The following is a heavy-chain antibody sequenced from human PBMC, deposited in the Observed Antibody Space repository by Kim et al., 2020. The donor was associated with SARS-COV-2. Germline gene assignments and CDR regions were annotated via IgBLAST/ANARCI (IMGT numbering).Heavy chain of an antibody. Sequence: GGSLRLSCAASGFTFSSYEMNWVRQAPGKGLEWVSYISSSGSTIYYADSVKGRFTISRDNAKNSLYLQMNSLRAEDTAVYYCASQEASLFDYWGQGTLVTVSS. J-gene: IGHJ4*02. D-gene: IGHD1-26*01. CDR1: GFTFSSYE. CDR2: ISSSGSTI. V-gene: IGHV3-48*03. CDR3: ASQEASLFDY.